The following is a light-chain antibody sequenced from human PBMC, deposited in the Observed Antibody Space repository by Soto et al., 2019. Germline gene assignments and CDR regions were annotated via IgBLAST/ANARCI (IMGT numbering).Light chain of an antibody. Sequence: QSVLTQPPSVSGAPGQRVTISCTGSSSNIGAGYDVHWYQPLPGRAPKRLIYGNTNRPSGVPDRFSGSKSATSASLAITGLLAEDEADYYCLSFDSSLSVVFGGGTKLTVL. J-gene: IGLJ2*01. CDR3: LSFDSSLSVV. V-gene: IGLV1-40*01. CDR1: SSNIGAGYD. CDR2: GNT.